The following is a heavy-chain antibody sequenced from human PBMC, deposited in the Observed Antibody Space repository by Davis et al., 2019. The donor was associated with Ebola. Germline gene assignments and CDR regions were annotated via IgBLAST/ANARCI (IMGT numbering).Heavy chain of an antibody. J-gene: IGHJ4*02. CDR1: GFSLRHARMG. CDR3: ARPTPSNCSGCFQGGFDY. D-gene: IGHD6-19*01. Sequence: SGPTLVKPTETLTLTCTVSGFSLRHARMGVSRIRQTPGKALEWLAHIFPDDENTYITSLKTRVTISPGTSKIQVVLNMSNLDPLDTATYCCARPTPSNCSGCFQGGFDYWGQGTLVIVSS. V-gene: IGHV2-26*01. CDR2: IFPDDEN.